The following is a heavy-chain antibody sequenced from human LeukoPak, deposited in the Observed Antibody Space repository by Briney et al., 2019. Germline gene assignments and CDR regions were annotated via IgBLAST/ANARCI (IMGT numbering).Heavy chain of an antibody. CDR1: GFTFSSYW. Sequence: GGSLRLSCAASGFTFSSYWMSWVRHAPGKGREWVAYIKQDGSEKYSVDSVKGRFTISRDNAKNSLYLQMNSLRAEDTAVYYCARDGVPAALRPPDDYGGQGTLLTVPS. CDR2: IKQDGSEK. V-gene: IGHV3-7*01. CDR3: ARDGVPAALRPPDDY. D-gene: IGHD2-2*01. J-gene: IGHJ4*02.